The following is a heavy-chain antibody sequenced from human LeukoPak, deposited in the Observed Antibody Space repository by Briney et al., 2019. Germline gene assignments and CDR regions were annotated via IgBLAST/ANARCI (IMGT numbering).Heavy chain of an antibody. CDR1: GYTFTSYA. CDR3: ARGYCSSTSCYFSGVY. D-gene: IGHD2-2*01. CDR2: INAGNGNT. V-gene: IGHV1-3*01. J-gene: IGHJ4*02. Sequence: SVKVSCKASGYTFTSYAMHWVRQAPGQRREGMGWINAGNGNTKYSQKFQGRVTITRDTFASTAYMELSSLRSEDTAVYYCARGYCSSTSCYFSGVYWGQGTLVTVSS.